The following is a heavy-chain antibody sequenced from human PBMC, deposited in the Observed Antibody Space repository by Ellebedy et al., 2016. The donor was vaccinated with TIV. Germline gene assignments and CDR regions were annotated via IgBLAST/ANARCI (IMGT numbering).Heavy chain of an antibody. CDR3: VRDGVGAPPFDY. CDR1: GFTFSSHW. D-gene: IGHD1-26*01. V-gene: IGHV3-74*01. Sequence: GESLKISCAASGFTFSSHWMHWVRQAPGKGLVWVSRIKGDGSSVDYADSVRGRFIISRDNAKDTVSLQMNSLRAEDTAVYYCVRDGVGAPPFDYWGQGITVTVSS. J-gene: IGHJ4*02. CDR2: IKGDGSSV.